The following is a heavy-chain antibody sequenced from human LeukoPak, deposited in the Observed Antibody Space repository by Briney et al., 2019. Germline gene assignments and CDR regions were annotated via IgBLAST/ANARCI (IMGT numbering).Heavy chain of an antibody. CDR1: GGSISSGSYY. J-gene: IGHJ4*02. CDR3: ARFSGMGNFDY. CDR2: IYTSGST. V-gene: IGHV4-61*02. D-gene: IGHD1-14*01. Sequence: SGTLSLTCTVSGGSISSGSYYWSWIRQPAGKGLEWIGRIYTSGSTNYNPSLKSRVTISVDTSKNQFSLKLSSVTAAVTAVYYCARFSGMGNFDYWGQGTLVTVSS.